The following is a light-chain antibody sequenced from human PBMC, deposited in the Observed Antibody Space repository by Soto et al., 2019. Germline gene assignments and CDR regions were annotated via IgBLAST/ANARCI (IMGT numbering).Light chain of an antibody. J-gene: IGKJ1*01. CDR3: QQRRNWPPFT. Sequence: EIVWTQSPATLSLSPGERATLSCRASQSVSSYFAWYQQKPGQAPRLLIYYASNRAPGIPARFSGSGSGTNFPLTISSLEPEDFAVYYSQQRRNWPPFTFGQETKVEIK. CDR2: YAS. V-gene: IGKV3-11*01. CDR1: QSVSSY.